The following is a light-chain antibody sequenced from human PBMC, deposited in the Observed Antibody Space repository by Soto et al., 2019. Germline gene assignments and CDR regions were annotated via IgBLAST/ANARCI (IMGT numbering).Light chain of an antibody. Sequence: SLLTQPASLSGSPGQSITISFTGTSSVVGGYNYVSWYQQHPGKAPKLMIYDVSNRPSGVSNRFSGSKSGNTASLTISGLQAEDEADYYCSSYTSSSTRVFGTGTKVTVL. V-gene: IGLV2-14*01. CDR1: SSVVGGYNY. CDR3: SSYTSSSTRV. CDR2: DVS. J-gene: IGLJ1*01.